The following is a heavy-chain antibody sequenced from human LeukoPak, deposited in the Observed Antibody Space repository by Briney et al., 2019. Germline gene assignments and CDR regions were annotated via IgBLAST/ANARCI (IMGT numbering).Heavy chain of an antibody. J-gene: IGHJ4*02. Sequence: SETLSLTCTVSGGSISSYYWSWIRQPAGKGLEWIGRIYSTGSINYNPSLKSRVTMSVDTSKNQSSLRLRSVTAADTAVYYCARQIASAGTAGFDFWGQGALVTVSS. CDR1: GGSISSYY. CDR2: IYSTGSI. CDR3: ARQIASAGTAGFDF. V-gene: IGHV4-4*07. D-gene: IGHD6-13*01.